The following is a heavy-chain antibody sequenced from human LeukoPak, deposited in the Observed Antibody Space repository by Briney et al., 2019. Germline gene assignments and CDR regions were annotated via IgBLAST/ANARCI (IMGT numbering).Heavy chain of an antibody. Sequence: GGSLRLSCAASGFTFSSYEMNWVRQAPGKWLEWVTYISISGSTIYYADSVKGRFTISRDNAKNSLYLQMHSLRAEDTAVYYCARDESSSWSNANWFDPWGQGTLVTVSS. CDR1: GFTFSSYE. V-gene: IGHV3-48*03. CDR2: ISISGSTI. D-gene: IGHD6-13*01. J-gene: IGHJ5*02. CDR3: ARDESSSWSNANWFDP.